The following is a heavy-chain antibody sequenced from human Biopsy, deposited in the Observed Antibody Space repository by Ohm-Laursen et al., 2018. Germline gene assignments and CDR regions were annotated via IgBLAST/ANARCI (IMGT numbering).Heavy chain of an antibody. CDR2: IYNTETT. Sequence: SETLSLTCTVSGGSISSSTTYYWAWLRQPPWKGLVWIGSIYNTETTFYNPSLKSRVTISVHTSTSQFSLKVSSVTAADTALYFCARHPTGFWFDPWGHGTLVTVSS. CDR1: GGSISSSTTYY. CDR3: ARHPTGFWFDP. J-gene: IGHJ5*02. V-gene: IGHV4-39*01.